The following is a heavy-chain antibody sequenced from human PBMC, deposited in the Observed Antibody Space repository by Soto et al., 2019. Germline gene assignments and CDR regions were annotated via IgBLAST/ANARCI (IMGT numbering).Heavy chain of an antibody. D-gene: IGHD3-10*01. V-gene: IGHV4-30-4*01. CDR2: IYYSGST. Sequence: SETLSLTCTVSGGSISSGDYYWSWIRQPPGKGLEWIGYIYYSGSTYYNPSLKSRVTISVDTSKNQFSLKLSSVTAADTAVYYCARDYYGSGSYFHWGQGTLVTVSS. CDR3: ARDYYGSGSYFH. CDR1: GGSISSGDYY. J-gene: IGHJ4*02.